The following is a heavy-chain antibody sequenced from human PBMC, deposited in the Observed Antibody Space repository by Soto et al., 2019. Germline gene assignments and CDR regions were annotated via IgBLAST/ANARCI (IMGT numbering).Heavy chain of an antibody. J-gene: IGHJ6*02. Sequence: EVQLLESGGGLVQPGGSLRLSCAASGFTFSSYAMSWVRQAPGKGLEWVSAISGSGGSTYYADSVKGRFTISRDNSKNTLYLQMNSLRAEDTSVYYCAKSGGYYYYGMDVWGQGTTVTVSS. CDR1: GFTFSSYA. V-gene: IGHV3-23*01. CDR2: ISGSGGST. D-gene: IGHD1-26*01. CDR3: AKSGGYYYYGMDV.